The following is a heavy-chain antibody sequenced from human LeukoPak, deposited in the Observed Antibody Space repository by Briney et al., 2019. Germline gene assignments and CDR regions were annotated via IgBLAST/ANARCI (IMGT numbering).Heavy chain of an antibody. CDR3: AREIHGTYYDSSGPDAFDI. CDR1: GGTFSSYA. J-gene: IGHJ3*02. CDR2: IIPIFGTA. Sequence: GASVKVSCKASGGTFSSYAISWVRQAPGQGLEWMGGIIPIFGTANYAQKFQGRVTITADESTSTAYMELSSLRSEDTAVYYCAREIHGTYYDSSGPDAFDIWGQGTMVTVSS. V-gene: IGHV1-69*13. D-gene: IGHD3-22*01.